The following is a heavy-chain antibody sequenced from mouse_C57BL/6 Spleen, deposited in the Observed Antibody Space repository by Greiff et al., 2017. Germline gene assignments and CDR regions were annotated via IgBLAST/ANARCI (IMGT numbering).Heavy chain of an antibody. V-gene: IGHV1-15*01. J-gene: IGHJ4*01. CDR1: GYTFTDYE. CDR2: IDPETGGT. D-gene: IGHD1-1*01. CDR3: TRSSHYYGSSYYAMDY. Sequence: VKLMASGAELVRPGASVTLSCKASGYTFTDYEMHWVKQTPVHGLEWIGAIDPETGGTAYNQKFKGKAILTADKSSSTAYMELRSLTSEDSAVYYCTRSSHYYGSSYYAMDYWGQGTSVTVSS.